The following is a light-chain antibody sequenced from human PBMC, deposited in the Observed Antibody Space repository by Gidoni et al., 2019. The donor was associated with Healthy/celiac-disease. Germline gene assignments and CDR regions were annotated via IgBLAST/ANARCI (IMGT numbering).Light chain of an antibody. Sequence: DIQMTPSPSTLSASVGDRVTITCRASQSISSWLAWYQQKPGKAPKLLIYKASSLESGVPSRFSGSGSGTEFTLTISSLQTDDFATYYCQQYNSPQRTFGPGTKVDIK. V-gene: IGKV1-5*03. J-gene: IGKJ3*01. CDR3: QQYNSPQRT. CDR1: QSISSW. CDR2: KAS.